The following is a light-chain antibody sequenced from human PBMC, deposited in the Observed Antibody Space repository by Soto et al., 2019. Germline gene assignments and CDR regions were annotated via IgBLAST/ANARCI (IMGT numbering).Light chain of an antibody. CDR2: GAY. Sequence: EIVLTQSPGTLSLSPGERATLSCRASQSVSSNLAWYQQKPGQAPRLLILGAYTRASGIPGRFSGSGSGTEFTLTISSLQSEDYAVYYCHQYNNWPPWTFGQGTKVDI. V-gene: IGKV3-15*01. CDR1: QSVSSN. CDR3: HQYNNWPPWT. J-gene: IGKJ1*01.